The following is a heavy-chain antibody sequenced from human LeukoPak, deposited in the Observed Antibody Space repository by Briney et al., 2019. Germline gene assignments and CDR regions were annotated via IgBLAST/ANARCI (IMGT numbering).Heavy chain of an antibody. V-gene: IGHV4-39*01. CDR1: GGFISSGSVF. CDR3: ARKAGDLSRADAFEI. Sequence: SETLSLTCTVSGGFISSGSVFWGWIRQPPGKGLEWIGSIYYSGNIHCNPSLKSRVTMAVDTSKNQFSLKRSSGTAADTAVYYCARKAGDLSRADAFEICGQGTMVTVSS. CDR2: IYYSGNI. J-gene: IGHJ3*02. D-gene: IGHD7-27*01.